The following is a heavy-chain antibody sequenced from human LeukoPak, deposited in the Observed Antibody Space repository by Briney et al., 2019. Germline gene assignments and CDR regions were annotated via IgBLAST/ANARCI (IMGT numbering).Heavy chain of an antibody. J-gene: IGHJ4*02. CDR2: INHSGST. CDR1: GGSFSGYY. Sequence: SETLSLTCAVYGGSFSGYYWSWIRQPPGKGLEWIGEINHSGSTNYNPSLKSRVTISVDTSKNQFSLKLSSVTAADTAVYYCARVLTIFGVVIQHYFDYWGQGTLVTVSP. V-gene: IGHV4-34*01. D-gene: IGHD3-3*01. CDR3: ARVLTIFGVVIQHYFDY.